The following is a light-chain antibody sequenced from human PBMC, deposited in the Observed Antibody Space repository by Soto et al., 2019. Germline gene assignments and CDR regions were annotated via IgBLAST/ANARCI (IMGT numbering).Light chain of an antibody. CDR1: SSDVGGYNY. CDR2: EVS. V-gene: IGLV2-14*01. CDR3: SSYTSSSLYV. Sequence: QSVLTQPASVSGSPGPSITISCTGTSSDVGGYNYVSWYQQHPGKAPKLMIYEVSNRPSGVSNRFSGSKSGNTASLTISGLQAEDEADYCCSSYTSSSLYVFGTGTKVTVL. J-gene: IGLJ1*01.